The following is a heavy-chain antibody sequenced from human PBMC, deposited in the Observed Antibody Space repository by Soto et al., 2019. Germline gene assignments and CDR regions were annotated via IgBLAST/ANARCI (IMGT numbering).Heavy chain of an antibody. CDR3: ARDRGVAVAAPDY. CDR1: GFTFSSYS. D-gene: IGHD6-19*01. J-gene: IGHJ4*02. CDR2: ISSSSSTI. Sequence: GGSLRLSCAASGFTFSSYSMNWVRQAPGKGLEWVSYISSSSSTIYYADSVKGRFTISRDNAKNSLYLQMNSLRAEDTAVYYCARDRGVAVAAPDYWGQGTLVPVAS. V-gene: IGHV3-48*01.